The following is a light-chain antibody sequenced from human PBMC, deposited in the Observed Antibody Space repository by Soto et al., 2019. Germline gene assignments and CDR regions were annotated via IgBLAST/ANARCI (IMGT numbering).Light chain of an antibody. J-gene: IGKJ1*01. CDR2: AVS. CDR3: QQYNKWPPWT. V-gene: IGKV3-15*01. Sequence: EIVMTQSPVTLSVSPGEGATLFCRASQSVRNNLAWYQQKPGLAPRLLIYAVSTRATGVPARFSGNGSETEFTLTISGVQSDDFALYYCQQYNKWPPWTFGQGTKVEIK. CDR1: QSVRNN.